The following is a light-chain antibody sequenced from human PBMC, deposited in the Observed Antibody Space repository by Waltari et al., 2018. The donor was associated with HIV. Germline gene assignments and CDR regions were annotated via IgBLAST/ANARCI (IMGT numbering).Light chain of an antibody. Sequence: QSVLTQPPSASGTPGQRVTISCSGSSSHIATNTVHCYQQLPGTAPKLLIYTNNQRPSGVPARFSGSKSGTSASLAISGLQSDDDADYYCATWDDSLNGWVFGGGTRLTVL. CDR2: TNN. J-gene: IGLJ3*02. CDR1: SSHIATNT. CDR3: ATWDDSLNGWV. V-gene: IGLV1-44*01.